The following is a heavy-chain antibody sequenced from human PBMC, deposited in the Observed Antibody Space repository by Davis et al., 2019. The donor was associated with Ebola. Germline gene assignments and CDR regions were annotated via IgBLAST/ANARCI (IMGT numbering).Heavy chain of an antibody. J-gene: IGHJ4*02. CDR1: GFTFSSYA. CDR3: AKDPFIGSYYFDH. CDR2: ISGSGGST. V-gene: IGHV3-23*01. D-gene: IGHD3-10*01. Sequence: GGSLRLSCAASGFTFSSYAMSWVRQAPGKGLEWVSAISGSGGSTSYADSVKGRFTIARDNSKNTLYLQMNSLRAGDTAVSYCAKDPFIGSYYFDHWGRGTLVTVSS.